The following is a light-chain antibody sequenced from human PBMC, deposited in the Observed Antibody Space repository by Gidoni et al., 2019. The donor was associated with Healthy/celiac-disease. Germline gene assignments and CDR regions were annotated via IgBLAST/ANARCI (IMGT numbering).Light chain of an antibody. CDR2: WAS. CDR3: QQYYSTPXT. Sequence: DIVMTQSPDSLAVSLGERATINCKSSQSVLYSPNNKNSLAWYQQKPGQPPKLLIYWASTRESGVPDRFSGSGSGTDFTLTISSLQAEDVAVYYCQQYYSTPXTFGQGTKLEIK. V-gene: IGKV4-1*01. J-gene: IGKJ2*01. CDR1: QSVLYSPNNKNS.